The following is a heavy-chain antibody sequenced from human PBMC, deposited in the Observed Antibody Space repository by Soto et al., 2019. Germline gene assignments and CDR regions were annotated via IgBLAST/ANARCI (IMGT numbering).Heavy chain of an antibody. CDR1: GYTFTSYG. Sequence: GASVKVSCKASGYTFTSYGISWVRQAPGQGLEWMGWISAYNGNTNYAQKLQGRVTMTTDTSTSTAYMELRSLRSDDTAVYYCARDLVEWLRLLDIGRFQYWGQGTLVTVSS. CDR3: ARDLVEWLRLLDIGRFQY. J-gene: IGHJ4*02. D-gene: IGHD5-12*01. CDR2: ISAYNGNT. V-gene: IGHV1-18*01.